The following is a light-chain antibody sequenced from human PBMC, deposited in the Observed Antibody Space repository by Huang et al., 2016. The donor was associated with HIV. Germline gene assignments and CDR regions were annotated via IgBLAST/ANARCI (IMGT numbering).Light chain of an antibody. J-gene: IGKJ2*01. V-gene: IGKV2-28*01. Sequence: DIVMTQSPLSLPVTPGEPASISCRSSLSLLHSNGYNYLDWYVQKPGQSPQLLIYITSNRASGVPDRFSGSGSGVEFTLKISRVEAEDVGVYYCMQAQQTPFTFGQGTKLDIK. CDR3: MQAQQTPFT. CDR1: LSLLHSNGYNY. CDR2: ITS.